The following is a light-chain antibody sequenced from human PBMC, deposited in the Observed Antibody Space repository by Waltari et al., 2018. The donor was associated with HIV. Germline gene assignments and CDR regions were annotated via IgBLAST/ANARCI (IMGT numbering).Light chain of an antibody. CDR1: NIGSKN. J-gene: IGLJ1*01. Sequence: SYVLTQPPSVSVAPGETATITCAGNNIGSKNVHWYQQRPGQAPILVIYYDNERPSGIPERFSGSNSGNTATLTIRRVEVADEAGYYCQVWDSDSDHVFGPGTEVTVL. V-gene: IGLV3-21*01. CDR3: QVWDSDSDHV. CDR2: YDN.